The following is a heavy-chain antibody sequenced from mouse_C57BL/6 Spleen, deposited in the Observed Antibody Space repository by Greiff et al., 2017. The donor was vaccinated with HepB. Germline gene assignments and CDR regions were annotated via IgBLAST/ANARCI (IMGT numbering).Heavy chain of an antibody. Sequence: VQLQQSGPELVKPGASVKISCKASGYAFSSSWMNWVKQRPGKGLEWIGRIYPGDGDTNYNGKFKGKATLTADKSSSTAYMQLSSLTSEDSAVYFCARRGVYYVHFDHWGQGPTLTVSS. CDR1: GYAFSSSW. J-gene: IGHJ2*01. D-gene: IGHD1-1*01. CDR2: IYPGDGDT. V-gene: IGHV1-82*01. CDR3: ARRGVYYVHFDH.